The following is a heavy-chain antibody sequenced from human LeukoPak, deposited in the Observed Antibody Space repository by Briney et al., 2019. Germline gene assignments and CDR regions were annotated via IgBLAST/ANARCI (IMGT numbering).Heavy chain of an antibody. Sequence: GGSLRLSCAASRFTFNNYAMSWVRQAPGKGLEWVSAISHNGRDTYYADSVQGRFTISRDNSKNMLNLQMDRLLAEDTAVYYCAKELAITLPFDYWGQGTLVTVSS. CDR3: AKELAITLPFDY. D-gene: IGHD2-21*01. J-gene: IGHJ4*02. CDR1: RFTFNNYA. CDR2: ISHNGRDT. V-gene: IGHV3-23*01.